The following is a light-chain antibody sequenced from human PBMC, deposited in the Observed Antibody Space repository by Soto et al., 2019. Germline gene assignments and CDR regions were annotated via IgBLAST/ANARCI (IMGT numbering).Light chain of an antibody. Sequence: DIQMTQSPSTLCASVGARLTITCLASQTFGRWLAWFQQKPGKAPKLLIYEASNLESGVPSRFSGSGSGTEFTLTISSLQPDDFATYYCQQYNSYLWTFGQGTKVDNK. V-gene: IGKV1-5*03. J-gene: IGKJ1*01. CDR1: QTFGRW. CDR2: EAS. CDR3: QQYNSYLWT.